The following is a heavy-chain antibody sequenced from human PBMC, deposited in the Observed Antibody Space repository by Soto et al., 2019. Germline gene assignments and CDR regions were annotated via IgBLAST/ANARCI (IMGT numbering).Heavy chain of an antibody. CDR1: GFIFSSYS. Sequence: QVQLVESGGGVVQPGRSLRLSCAASGFIFSSYSMHWVRQAPGKGLEWVAVISYDGSNKYYAASVKGRFTISRDNSKNTLYLQMNSLRAEDTAVYYCARGAGIVVAGTSFDYWGQGTLVTVSS. CDR3: ARGAGIVVAGTSFDY. D-gene: IGHD6-19*01. CDR2: ISYDGSNK. J-gene: IGHJ4*02. V-gene: IGHV3-30-3*01.